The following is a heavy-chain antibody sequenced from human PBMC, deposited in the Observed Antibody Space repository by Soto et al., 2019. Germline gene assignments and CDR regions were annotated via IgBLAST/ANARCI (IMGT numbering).Heavy chain of an antibody. V-gene: IGHV1-69*01. CDR2: IITLLGTA. CDR1: GGTFSSYA. D-gene: IGHD1-7*01. J-gene: IGHJ4*02. CDR3: ARVLTGTRMFDY. Sequence: QVQLVQSGAEVKKPGSSVKVSCKASGGTFSSYAISWVRQAPGQGLEWMGGIITLLGTAYYAQKVQGRVTITADESTSTPHIELSSLRSEDTGVYYCARVLTGTRMFDYWGQGPLVTVSS.